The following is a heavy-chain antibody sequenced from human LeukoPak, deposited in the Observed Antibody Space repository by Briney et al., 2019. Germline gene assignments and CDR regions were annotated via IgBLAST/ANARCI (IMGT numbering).Heavy chain of an antibody. CDR2: IYYSGST. V-gene: IGHV4-39*02. J-gene: IGHJ5*02. Sequence: PSETLSLTCTVSGGSISSSSYYWGWIRQPPGKGLEWIGSIYYSGSTYYNPSLKSRVTISVDTSKNQFSLRLSSVTAADTAVHYCARDRGYGSGYNWFDPWGQGTLVTVSS. CDR3: ARDRGYGSGYNWFDP. CDR1: GGSISSSSYY. D-gene: IGHD3-10*01.